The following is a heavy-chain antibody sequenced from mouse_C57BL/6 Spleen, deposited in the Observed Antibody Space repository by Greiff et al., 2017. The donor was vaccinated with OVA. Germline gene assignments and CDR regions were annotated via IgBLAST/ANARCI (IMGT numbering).Heavy chain of an antibody. Sequence: QVQLQQSGAELARPGASVKLSCKASGYTFTSYGISWVKQRTGQGLEWIGEIYPRSGNTYYNEKFKGKATLTADKSSSTAYMELRSLTSEDSAVYFGAREGYYYGSSYGYFDVWGTGTTVTVSS. V-gene: IGHV1-81*01. D-gene: IGHD1-1*01. CDR3: AREGYYYGSSYGYFDV. CDR1: GYTFTSYG. J-gene: IGHJ1*03. CDR2: IYPRSGNT.